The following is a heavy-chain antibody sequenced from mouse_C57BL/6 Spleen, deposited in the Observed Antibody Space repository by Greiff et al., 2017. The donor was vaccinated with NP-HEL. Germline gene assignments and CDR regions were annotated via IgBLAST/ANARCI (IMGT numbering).Heavy chain of an antibody. V-gene: IGHV1-52*01. Sequence: QVQLQQPGAELVRPGSSVTLSCKASGYTFTSYWMHWVKQRPIQGLEWIGNIDPSDSETHYTQKFKDKATLTVDKSSSTAYMQLSSLTSEDYAVYYCARSTNWAWFAYWGQGTLVTVSA. CDR2: IDPSDSET. CDR1: GYTFTSYW. D-gene: IGHD4-1*01. J-gene: IGHJ3*01. CDR3: ARSTNWAWFAY.